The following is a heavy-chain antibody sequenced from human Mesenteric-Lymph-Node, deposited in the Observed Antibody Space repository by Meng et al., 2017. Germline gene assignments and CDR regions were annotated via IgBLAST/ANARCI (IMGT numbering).Heavy chain of an antibody. CDR1: GFIFSSYG. CDR3: ARVGDTGSCRFRGSCNWFDP. V-gene: IGHV3-33*01. J-gene: IGHJ5*02. Sequence: GESLKISCAASGFIFSSYGMHWVHQAPGKGLEWVAIIWDDGSNKYYADSVKGRFTISRDNSKNTLYLQMNTLRAEDTAVYYCARVGDTGSCRFRGSCNWFDPWGQGTLVTVSS. D-gene: IGHD2-15*01. CDR2: IWDDGSNK.